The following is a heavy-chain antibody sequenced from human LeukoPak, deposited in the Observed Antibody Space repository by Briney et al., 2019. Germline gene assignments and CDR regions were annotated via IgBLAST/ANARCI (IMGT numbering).Heavy chain of an antibody. CDR1: GGSISSYY. Sequence: SETLSLTCTVSGGSISSYYWSWTRQPPGKGLEWIGYIFYSGRTNYNPSLKSRVTISVDTSKNQFSLNLRSVTAADTAVYYCARGGLRTSWYAEYFQHWGQGTLVAVSS. J-gene: IGHJ1*01. CDR2: IFYSGRT. V-gene: IGHV4-59*01. CDR3: ARGGLRTSWYAEYFQH. D-gene: IGHD6-13*01.